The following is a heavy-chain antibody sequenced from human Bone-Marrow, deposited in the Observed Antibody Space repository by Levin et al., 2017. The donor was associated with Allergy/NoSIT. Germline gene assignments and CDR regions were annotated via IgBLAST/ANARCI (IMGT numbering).Heavy chain of an antibody. CDR1: GGSISTSDYY. D-gene: IGHD3-10*01. CDR3: ARGRFGLALHYGSGISFNSPSHYFDY. CDR2: IYYSGTT. V-gene: IGHV4-30-4*01. J-gene: IGHJ4*02. Sequence: SETLSLTCSVSGGSISTSDYYWNWIRQPPGKGLEWIGYIYYSGTTYYNASLKSRVILSVDTSKNQFSLKLSSVNATDTAVYYCARGRFGLALHYGSGISFNSPSHYFDYWGQGILVTVSS.